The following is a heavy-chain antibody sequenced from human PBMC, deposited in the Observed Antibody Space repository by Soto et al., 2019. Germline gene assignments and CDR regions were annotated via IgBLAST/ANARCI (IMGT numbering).Heavy chain of an antibody. CDR2: ISSSSSTI. Sequence: GGSLRLSCAASGFTFSSYSMNWVRQAPGKGLEWVSYISSSSSTIYYADSVKGRFTISRDNSKNSLYLQMNSLRAEDTATYFCAPACYDSRVFQDRWGKGTLVTVSS. D-gene: IGHD3-22*01. CDR3: APACYDSRVFQDR. CDR1: GFTFSSYS. J-gene: IGHJ5*02. V-gene: IGHV3-48*01.